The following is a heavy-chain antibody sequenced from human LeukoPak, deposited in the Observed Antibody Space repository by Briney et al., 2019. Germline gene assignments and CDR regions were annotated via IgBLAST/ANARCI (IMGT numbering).Heavy chain of an antibody. Sequence: GGSLRLSCVASGFTFSSYAMSWVRQAPGRGLEWVSTFSGSGGSTYYADSVKGRFTISRDDSRNTLFLQMNSLRAADTALYYCAKVSSSGWSRAPFDYWGQGTLVTVSS. V-gene: IGHV3-23*01. CDR2: FSGSGGST. CDR3: AKVSSSGWSRAPFDY. D-gene: IGHD6-13*01. J-gene: IGHJ4*02. CDR1: GFTFSSYA.